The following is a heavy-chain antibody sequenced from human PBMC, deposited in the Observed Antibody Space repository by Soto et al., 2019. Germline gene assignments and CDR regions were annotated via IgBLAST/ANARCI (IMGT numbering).Heavy chain of an antibody. J-gene: IGHJ6*02. CDR3: ARMGYCSSTSCPGGGMDV. CDR2: IDWDDDK. V-gene: IGHV2-70*04. D-gene: IGHD2-2*01. Sequence: SGPTLVNPTQTLTLTCTFSGFSLSTSGMRVSWIRQPPGKALEWLARIDWDDDKFYSTSLKTRLTISKDTSKNQVVLTMTNMDPVDTATYYCARMGYCSSTSCPGGGMDVWGQGTTVTVSS. CDR1: GFSLSTSGMR.